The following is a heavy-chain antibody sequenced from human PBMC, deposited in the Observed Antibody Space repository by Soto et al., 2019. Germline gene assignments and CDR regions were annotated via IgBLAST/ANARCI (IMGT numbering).Heavy chain of an antibody. J-gene: IGHJ4*02. CDR2: IKSSGDTG. CDR1: GFPFSHYE. CDR3: TRDPFDF. Sequence: EVLLLESGGRLVQPGGSLTLSCAASGFPFSHYEMNWVRQAPGKGLEWVSYIKSSGDTGHYAGSVKGRFTVSRDNAKNLLYLELTSLSVDDTATYYCTRDPFDFWGQGTLVVVS. V-gene: IGHV3-48*03.